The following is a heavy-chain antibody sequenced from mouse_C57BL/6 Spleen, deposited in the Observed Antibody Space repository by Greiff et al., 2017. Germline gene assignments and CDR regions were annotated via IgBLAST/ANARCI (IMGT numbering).Heavy chain of an antibody. CDR3: ARYDYYGSRGYFDV. Sequence: QVQLKQPGAELVKPGASVKLSCKASGYTFTSYWMHWVKQRPGQGLEWIGMIHPNSGSTNYNEKFKSKATLTVDKSSSTAYMQLSSLTSEDSAVYYCARYDYYGSRGYFDVWGTGTTVTVSS. CDR1: GYTFTSYW. CDR2: IHPNSGST. J-gene: IGHJ1*03. V-gene: IGHV1-64*01. D-gene: IGHD1-1*01.